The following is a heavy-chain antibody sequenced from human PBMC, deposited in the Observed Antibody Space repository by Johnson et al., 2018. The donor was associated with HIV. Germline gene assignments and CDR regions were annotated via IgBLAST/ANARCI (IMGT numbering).Heavy chain of an antibody. J-gene: IGHJ3*01. CDR1: GFTFDDYA. Sequence: VQLVESGGGLVQPGRSLRLSCAASGFTFDDYAMHWVRQVPGKGLEWVSSISWNSGSIGYADSVKGRFTISRDNAKNSLYLQMNSLRAEDTAVYYCASEVEYSILGGVWGQGTMVTVSS. V-gene: IGHV3-9*01. CDR3: ASEVEYSILGGV. CDR2: ISWNSGSI. D-gene: IGHD6-6*01.